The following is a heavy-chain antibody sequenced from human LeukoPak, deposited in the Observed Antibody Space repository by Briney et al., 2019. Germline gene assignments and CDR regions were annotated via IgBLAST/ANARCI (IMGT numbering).Heavy chain of an antibody. CDR3: ARDRGILDV. V-gene: IGHV4-61*02. CDR1: GGSISSGSYY. CDR2: IYTSGST. J-gene: IGHJ6*04. Sequence: SQTLSLTCTVPGGSISSGSYYWRWIRQPAGKGLEWIGRIYTSGSTNYNPSLKSRVTISVDTSKNQFSLKLSSVTAADTAVYYCARDRGILDVWGKGTTVTVSS. D-gene: IGHD3-10*01.